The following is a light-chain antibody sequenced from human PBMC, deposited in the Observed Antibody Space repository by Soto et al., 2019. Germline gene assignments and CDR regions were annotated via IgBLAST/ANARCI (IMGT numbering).Light chain of an antibody. J-gene: IGLJ1*01. CDR3: AAWDDSRNAYV. V-gene: IGLV1-44*01. CDR2: SDK. CDR1: NSNIGSNT. Sequence: QSVLTQPPSASGTPGQRVTISCSGSNSNIGSNTVNWYQQLPGTAPSFLIYSDKQRPPGVPERCSGSKSGTSASLAIGGLQSEDEADYYCAAWDDSRNAYVFGTGTKLTVL.